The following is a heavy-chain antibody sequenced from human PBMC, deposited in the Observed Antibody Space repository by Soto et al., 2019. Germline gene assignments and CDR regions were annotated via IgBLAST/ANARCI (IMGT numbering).Heavy chain of an antibody. CDR1: GFTFSDYY. CDR3: AGSLLWFGELLDY. D-gene: IGHD3-10*01. V-gene: IGHV3-11*01. Sequence: GGSLRLSCAASGFTFSDYYMSWIRQAPGKGLEWVSYISSSGSTIYYADSVKGRFTISRDNAKNSLYLQMNSLRAEDTAVYYCAGSLLWFGELLDYWGQGTLVTVSS. J-gene: IGHJ4*02. CDR2: ISSSGSTI.